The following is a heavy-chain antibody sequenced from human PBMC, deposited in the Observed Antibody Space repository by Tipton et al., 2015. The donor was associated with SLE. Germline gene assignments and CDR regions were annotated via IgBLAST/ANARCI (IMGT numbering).Heavy chain of an antibody. CDR1: GGSISSKNYY. CDR2: IHYSGST. D-gene: IGHD2-15*01. CDR3: ARAEGSWDAFDI. J-gene: IGHJ3*02. V-gene: IGHV4-39*07. Sequence: TLSLTCTVSGGSISSKNYYWGWIRQPPGKGLEWIGSIHYSGSTNYNPSLKSRVTISVDTSKNQFSLKLSSVTAADTAVYYCARAEGSWDAFDIWGQGTMVTVSS.